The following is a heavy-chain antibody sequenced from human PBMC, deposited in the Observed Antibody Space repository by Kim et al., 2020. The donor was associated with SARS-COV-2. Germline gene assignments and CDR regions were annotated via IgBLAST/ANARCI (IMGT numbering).Heavy chain of an antibody. CDR2: ITNAGTTT. CDR3: AKDQVPGRDGYNPGGVDF. CDR1: GFTFSDYA. J-gene: IGHJ4*02. D-gene: IGHD5-18*01. V-gene: IGHV3-23*01. Sequence: GGSLRLSCAVSGFTFSDYAMTWVRQAPGKGLQWVSSITNAGTTTFYADSVKGRFTISRVNSRNTLFLEMNNLRVEDTAIYYCAKDQVPGRDGYNPGGVDFWGQGTLFSVSS.